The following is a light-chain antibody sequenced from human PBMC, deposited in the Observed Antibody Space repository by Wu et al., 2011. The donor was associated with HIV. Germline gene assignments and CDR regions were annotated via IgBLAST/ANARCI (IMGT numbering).Light chain of an antibody. J-gene: IGKJ4*01. CDR2: GAY. V-gene: IGKV3-20*01. Sequence: ATLSCRASQNVRTNLAWYQQKPDQAPKLLIYGAYTRATGIPDRFSGSESGTDFTLTISRLEPEDFAVYYCQQYTSSPSFGGGTKVEIQ. CDR1: QNVRTN. CDR3: QQYTSSPS.